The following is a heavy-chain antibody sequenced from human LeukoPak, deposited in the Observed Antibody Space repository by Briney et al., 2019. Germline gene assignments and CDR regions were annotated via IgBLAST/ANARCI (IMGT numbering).Heavy chain of an antibody. V-gene: IGHV4-4*02. CDR1: GGSTTSSNC. CDR2: IYHSGTT. J-gene: IGHJ4*02. D-gene: IGHD5-12*01. CDR3: ARAGGSGYDQFDY. Sequence: SGTLSLTCAVSGGSTTSSNCWSWFRQPPGRGLDWIGDIYHSGTTNYNPSLKSRVSISVDKSKNQFSLKLSSVTAADTAVYYCARAGGSGYDQFDYWGQGTLVTVSS.